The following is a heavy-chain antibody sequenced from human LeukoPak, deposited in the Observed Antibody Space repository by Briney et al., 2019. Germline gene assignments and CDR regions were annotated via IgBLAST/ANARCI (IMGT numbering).Heavy chain of an antibody. V-gene: IGHV4-4*07. CDR1: GGSISSYY. CDR3: ARDRKLTKWGYFDY. CDR2: IYTSGST. Sequence: PSETLSLTCTVSGGSISSYYWSWIRQPAGKGLEWIGRIYTSGSTNYNPSLKSRVTMSVDTSKNQFSLKLGSVTAADTAVYYCARDRKLTKWGYFDYWGQGTLVTVSS. D-gene: IGHD1-26*01. J-gene: IGHJ4*02.